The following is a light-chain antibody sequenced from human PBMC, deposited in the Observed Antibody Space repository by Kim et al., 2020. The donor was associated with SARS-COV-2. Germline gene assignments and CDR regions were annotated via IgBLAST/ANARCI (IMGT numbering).Light chain of an antibody. J-gene: IGLJ1*01. CDR1: SDAVGDYVS. CDR2: DVD. Sequence: SCHGTSDAVGDYVSCSWYQHHPGRAPKLMIYDVDHRPTGISNRVSGSGSGNSASLTISRLQSEDESDYYCNSNTLSGTLVFGTGTKVTVL. V-gene: IGLV2-14*03. CDR3: NSNTLSGTLV.